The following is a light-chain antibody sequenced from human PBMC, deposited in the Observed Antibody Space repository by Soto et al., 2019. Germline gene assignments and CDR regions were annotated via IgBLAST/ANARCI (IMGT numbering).Light chain of an antibody. CDR3: QQYGSSPLT. CDR1: QSVSSNY. Sequence: EIELTQSPGTLSLSPGERATLSCRASQSVSSNYLAWYQQKPGQAPRLLIFAASSRATGIPDMFSGSGSGTDFSLTISRLELVVFAEYYSQQYGSSPLTFGQGTKLEIK. J-gene: IGKJ2*01. V-gene: IGKV3-20*01. CDR2: AAS.